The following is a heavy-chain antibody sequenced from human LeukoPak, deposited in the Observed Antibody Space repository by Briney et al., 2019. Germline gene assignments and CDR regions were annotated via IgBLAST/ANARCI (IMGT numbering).Heavy chain of an antibody. CDR3: AKGGDIVATTYYFDY. CDR2: IRYDGSNK. J-gene: IGHJ4*02. Sequence: PGGSLRLSCAASGFTFNSYGMHWVRQAPGKGLEWVAFIRYDGSNKYYADSVKGRSTISRDNSKNTLYVQMNSLRAEDTAVYYCAKGGDIVATTYYFDYWGQGTLVTVSS. D-gene: IGHD5-12*01. V-gene: IGHV3-30*02. CDR1: GFTFNSYG.